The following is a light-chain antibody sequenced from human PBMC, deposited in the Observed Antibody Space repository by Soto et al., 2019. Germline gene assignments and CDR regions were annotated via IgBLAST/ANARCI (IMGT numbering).Light chain of an antibody. CDR3: CSNAGSYPFV. CDR2: DVD. CDR1: SSDVGGYNY. J-gene: IGLJ1*01. Sequence: QTALTQPRSLSGSPGQSVTISCTGTSSDVGGYNYVSWYQHHTGKAPKLMIYDVDKRPSGVPGRFSGSKSGNTASLTISGLQAEDEADYYCCSNAGSYPFVFGTGTKVTVL. V-gene: IGLV2-11*01.